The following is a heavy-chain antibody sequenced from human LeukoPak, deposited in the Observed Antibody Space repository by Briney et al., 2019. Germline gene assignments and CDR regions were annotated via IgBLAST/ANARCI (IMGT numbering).Heavy chain of an antibody. CDR2: ILGSGATT. CDR3: VKGGDYDILTNYYVPDY. J-gene: IGHJ4*02. CDR1: GFTFRNYA. Sequence: PGASLRLSCAASGFTFRNYAMSWARQPPGKGLEWVSAILGSGATTYYAESVKGRFTISRDNSKNTLYLQMNSLRAEDTAIYYCVKGGDYDILTNYYVPDYWGQGSLVTVSS. D-gene: IGHD3-9*01. V-gene: IGHV3-23*01.